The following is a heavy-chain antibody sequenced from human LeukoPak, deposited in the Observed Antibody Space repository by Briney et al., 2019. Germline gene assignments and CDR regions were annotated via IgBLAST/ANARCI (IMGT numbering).Heavy chain of an antibody. J-gene: IGHJ4*02. CDR1: GYTFTRFA. V-gene: IGHV1-18*01. CDR3: ARDTPQHLKRFDD. Sequence: ASVKVSCKVSGYTFTRFAFSWVRQAPGHGLEWMGRINAYNGKTDYSEKLQGRLTMTTETSSSTLYLELRSLGSDDTAVYFCARDTPQHLKRFDDWGQGTLVTVSS. D-gene: IGHD1-1*01. CDR2: INAYNGKT.